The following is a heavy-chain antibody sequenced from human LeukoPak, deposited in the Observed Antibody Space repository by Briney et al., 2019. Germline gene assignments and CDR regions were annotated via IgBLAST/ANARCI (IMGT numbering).Heavy chain of an antibody. CDR3: AGERGGYGFY. D-gene: IGHD5-12*01. J-gene: IGHJ4*02. CDR2: ISSSGSTL. CDR1: GFTFSSYE. V-gene: IGHV3-48*03. Sequence: GGSVRLSCAASGFTFSSYELNWVRQSPGKGLEWISYISSSGSTLYYADSVKGRFTISRDDAKNSLYLQMNSLRGDDTAMYYCAGERGGYGFYWGQGTLVTVSS.